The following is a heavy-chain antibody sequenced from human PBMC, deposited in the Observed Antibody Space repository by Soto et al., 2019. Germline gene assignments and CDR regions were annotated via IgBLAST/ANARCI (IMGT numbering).Heavy chain of an antibody. D-gene: IGHD3-9*01. CDR1: GGSISSGGYY. Sequence: KASETLSLTCTVSGGSISSGGYYWSWIRQHPGKGLEWIGYIYYSGSTYYNPSLKSRVTISVDTSKNQFSLKLSSVTAADTAVYYCARYDILTGYLDYWGQGTLVTVSS. CDR2: IYYSGST. V-gene: IGHV4-31*03. CDR3: ARYDILTGYLDY. J-gene: IGHJ4*02.